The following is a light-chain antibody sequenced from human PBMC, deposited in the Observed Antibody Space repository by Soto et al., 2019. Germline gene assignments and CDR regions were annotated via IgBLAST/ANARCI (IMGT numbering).Light chain of an antibody. CDR3: SSYAGSNNYV. Sequence: QSALTQPPSASGSPGQSVTISCTGTSTDGGGYPYVSWYQQHPGKAPKVIIAEVSKRPSGVPDRFSGSKSGNTASLTVSGLQAEDEADYYCSSYAGSNNYVFGTGTKLTVL. V-gene: IGLV2-8*01. J-gene: IGLJ1*01. CDR1: STDGGGYPY. CDR2: EVS.